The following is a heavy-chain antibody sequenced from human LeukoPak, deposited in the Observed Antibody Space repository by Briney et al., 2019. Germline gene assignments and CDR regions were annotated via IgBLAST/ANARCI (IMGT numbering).Heavy chain of an antibody. Sequence: GASVKVSCKVSGYTITELSTHWVRQALGKGLEWMGGFDPEDGETIYAQKFQGRVTMTEDTSTDTAYMELSSLRSEDTAVYYCATAYGERLPRAYFDYWGQGTLFTVSS. D-gene: IGHD4-17*01. J-gene: IGHJ4*02. CDR1: GYTITELS. CDR3: ATAYGERLPRAYFDY. CDR2: FDPEDGET. V-gene: IGHV1-24*01.